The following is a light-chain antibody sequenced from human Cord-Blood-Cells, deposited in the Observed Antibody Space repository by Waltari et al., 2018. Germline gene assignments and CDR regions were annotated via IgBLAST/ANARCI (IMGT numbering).Light chain of an antibody. Sequence: DIVMTQSPDSLAVSLGERATINCKSSQSVLYSSNNKIYLAWYQQQPGQPPKLLIYWASTRESGVPDRFSGSGSGTDFTLTISSLQAEDVAVYYCQQYYSTPYTFGQGTKLELK. CDR1: QSVLYSSNNKIY. CDR2: WAS. J-gene: IGKJ2*01. V-gene: IGKV4-1*01. CDR3: QQYYSTPYT.